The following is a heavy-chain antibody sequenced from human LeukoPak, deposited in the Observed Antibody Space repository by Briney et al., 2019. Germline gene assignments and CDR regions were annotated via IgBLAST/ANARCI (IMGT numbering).Heavy chain of an antibody. CDR1: GGSISSYY. Sequence: SETLSLTCTVSGGSISSYYWSWIRQPPGRGLEWIGYIYYSGSTNYNPSLKSRVTISVDTSKNQFSLKLSSVTAADTAVYCCARLRRDGYNYYFDYWGQGTLVTVSS. J-gene: IGHJ4*02. CDR2: IYYSGST. V-gene: IGHV4-59*08. CDR3: ARLRRDGYNYYFDY. D-gene: IGHD5-24*01.